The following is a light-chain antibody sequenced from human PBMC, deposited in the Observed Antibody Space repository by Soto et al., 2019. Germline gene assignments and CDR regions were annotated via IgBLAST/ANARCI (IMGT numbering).Light chain of an antibody. CDR3: HQTYGTTRT. CDR2: AAS. J-gene: IGKJ1*01. CDR1: QSIGKY. Sequence: DIQMTQSPSSLSASVGDRVTITCRASQSIGKYLNWYQQKPGEAPNLLIYAASILQSGVPSRFSGSSSGTDFTLTITSLQPEDFATYYCHQTYGTTRTFGQVTKVEIK. V-gene: IGKV1-39*01.